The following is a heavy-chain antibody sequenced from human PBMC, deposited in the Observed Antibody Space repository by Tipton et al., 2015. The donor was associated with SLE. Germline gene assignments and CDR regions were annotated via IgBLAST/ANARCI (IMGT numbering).Heavy chain of an antibody. V-gene: IGHV1-2*02. J-gene: IGHJ6*04. CDR3: ARVPVRTTGGFGRFRMDV. D-gene: IGHD1-1*01. Sequence: QLVQSGPEVKKPGASVKVSCKASGYVFSGYYMHWVRQAPGQGLEWMGWINPHSGDTKYAQKFQGRVTMTRDTSINTAYMELSSLTSDDTALYYCARVPVRTTGGFGRFRMDVWGKGTSVTVSS. CDR2: INPHSGDT. CDR1: GYVFSGYY.